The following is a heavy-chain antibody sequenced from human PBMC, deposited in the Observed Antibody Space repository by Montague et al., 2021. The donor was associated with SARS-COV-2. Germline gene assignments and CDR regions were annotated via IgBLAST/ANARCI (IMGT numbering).Heavy chain of an antibody. CDR2: ISYDGSNK. CDR1: GFTFSSYA. D-gene: IGHD1-26*01. J-gene: IGHJ4*02. CDR3: ARDARRNSGSYSVY. Sequence: SLRLSCAASGFTFSSYAMHWVRQAPGKGLEWVAVISYDGSNKYYADSVKGRFTISRDNSKNTLYLRMNSLRAEDTAVYYCARDARRNSGSYSVYWGQGTLVTVSS. V-gene: IGHV3-30-3*01.